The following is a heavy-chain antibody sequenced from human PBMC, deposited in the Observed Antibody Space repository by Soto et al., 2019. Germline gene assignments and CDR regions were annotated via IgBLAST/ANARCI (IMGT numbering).Heavy chain of an antibody. CDR2: IYSGGST. CDR1: GFTVSSNY. V-gene: IGHV3-53*01. D-gene: IGHD2-8*01. J-gene: IGHJ4*02. CDR3: ARVVWTVGFDY. Sequence: GGSLRLSCAASGFTVSSNYMSWVRQAPGKGLEWVSVIYSGGSTYYADSVKGRFTISRDNSKNTLYLQMNSLRAEDTAVYYCARVVWTVGFDYWGQGTLVTVSS.